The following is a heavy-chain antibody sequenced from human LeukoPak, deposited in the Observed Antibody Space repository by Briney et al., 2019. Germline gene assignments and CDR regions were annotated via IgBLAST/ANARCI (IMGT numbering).Heavy chain of an antibody. Sequence: GGSLRLSCAASGFTFSSYWMHWVRQAPGKGLVWVSRINSDGSSTSYADSVKGRFTISRDNAKNTLYLQMSSLRAEDTAVYYCASRALSGTYYVYYFDYWGQGNLVTVAS. CDR2: INSDGSST. V-gene: IGHV3-74*01. D-gene: IGHD1-26*01. CDR3: ASRALSGTYYVYYFDY. CDR1: GFTFSSYW. J-gene: IGHJ4*02.